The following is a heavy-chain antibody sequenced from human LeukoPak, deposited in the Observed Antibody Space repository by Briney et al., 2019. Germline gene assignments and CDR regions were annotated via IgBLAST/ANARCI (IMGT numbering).Heavy chain of an antibody. J-gene: IGHJ4*02. D-gene: IGHD6-13*01. Sequence: GGSLRLSCAASGFTFSSYAMSWVRQAPGKGLEWVSVISGSGGSTYYADSVKGRFTISRDNSKNTLYLQMNSLGAEDTAVYYCAKSVYSSSWFAGDYFDYWGQGTLVTVSS. V-gene: IGHV3-23*01. CDR3: AKSVYSSSWFAGDYFDY. CDR2: ISGSGGST. CDR1: GFTFSSYA.